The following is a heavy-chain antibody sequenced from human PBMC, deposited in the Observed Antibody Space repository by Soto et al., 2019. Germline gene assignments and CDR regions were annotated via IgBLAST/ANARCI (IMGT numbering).Heavy chain of an antibody. V-gene: IGHV3-30*18. CDR2: ISYDGSNK. D-gene: IGHD5-12*01. CDR1: GFTFSSYG. CDR3: AKDGQKMATMYHY. J-gene: IGHJ4*02. Sequence: PGGSLRLSCAASGFTFSSYGMHWVRQAPGKGLEWVAVISYDGSNKYYADSVKGRFTISRDNSKNTLYLQMNSLRAEDTAVYYCAKDGQKMATMYHYWGQGTLVTAPQ.